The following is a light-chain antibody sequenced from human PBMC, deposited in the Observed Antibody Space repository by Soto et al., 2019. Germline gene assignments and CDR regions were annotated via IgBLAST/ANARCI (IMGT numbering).Light chain of an antibody. V-gene: IGKV2-30*01. CDR2: KVS. CDR1: HSLVNSDGNTY. J-gene: IGKJ1*01. CDR3: MQGRHWPWT. Sequence: DVVMTQSPLSLPVTLGQPASISCRSSHSLVNSDGNTYLHWFLQRPGQSPRRLIYKVSNRDSGVPDRFSGSGSGTDFTLKISRVEAEDVGVYYCMQGRHWPWTFGQGTKVEIK.